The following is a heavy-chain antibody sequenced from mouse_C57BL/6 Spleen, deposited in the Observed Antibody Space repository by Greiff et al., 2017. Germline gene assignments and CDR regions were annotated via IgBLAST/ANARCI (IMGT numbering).Heavy chain of an antibody. V-gene: IGHV1-7*01. CDR3: ARSHYYVSLDY. D-gene: IGHD1-1*01. J-gene: IGHJ2*01. CDR2: INPSSGYT. Sequence: QVQLKQSGAELAKPGASVKLSCKASGYTFTSYWMHWVKQRPGQGLEWIGYINPSSGYTKYNKKFKDKATLTADNTSSTVDMQLSSLTYEASAVYYCARSHYYVSLDYWGQGTTLTVSS. CDR1: GYTFTSYW.